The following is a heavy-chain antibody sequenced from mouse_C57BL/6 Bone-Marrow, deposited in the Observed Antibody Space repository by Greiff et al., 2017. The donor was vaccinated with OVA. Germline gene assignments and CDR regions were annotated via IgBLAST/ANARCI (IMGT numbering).Heavy chain of an antibody. CDR1: GFTFSDYG. CDR3: AVSLTGTDWYFDV. J-gene: IGHJ1*03. CDR2: ISSGSSTI. V-gene: IGHV5-17*01. Sequence: EVHLVESGGGLVKPGGSLKLSCAASGFTFSDYGMHWVRQAPEKGLEWVAYISSGSSTIYYADTVKGRFTISRDNAKNTLFLQMTSLRSEDTAMYYSAVSLTGTDWYFDVWGTGTTVTVSS. D-gene: IGHD4-1*01.